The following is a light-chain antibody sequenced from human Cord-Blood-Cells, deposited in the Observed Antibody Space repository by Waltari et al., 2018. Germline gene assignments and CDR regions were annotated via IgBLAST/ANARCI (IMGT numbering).Light chain of an antibody. J-gene: IGKJ1*01. V-gene: IGKV4-1*01. Sequence: DIVMTQPPDSLPVSLGERATINCTSSQSVLYSSNNKNYLACYQQKPGHPPKQLIYWASTRESGVPDRFSCSGSGTDFTLTISSLQAEDVAVYYCQQYYSTPWTFGQGTKVEIK. CDR2: WAS. CDR3: QQYYSTPWT. CDR1: QSVLYSSNNKNY.